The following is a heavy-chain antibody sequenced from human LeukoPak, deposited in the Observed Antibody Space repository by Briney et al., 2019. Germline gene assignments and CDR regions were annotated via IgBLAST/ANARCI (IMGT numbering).Heavy chain of an antibody. CDR2: INHSGST. D-gene: IGHD5-12*01. CDR3: ARGLVDTISKSFDY. J-gene: IGHJ4*02. V-gene: IGHV4-34*01. Sequence: PSETLSLTCAVYGGSSSGYYWSWIRQPPGKGLEWIGEINHSGSTNYNPSLKSRVTISVDTSKNQFSLKLSSVTAADTAVYYCARGLVDTISKSFDYWGQGTLVTVSS. CDR1: GGSSSGYY.